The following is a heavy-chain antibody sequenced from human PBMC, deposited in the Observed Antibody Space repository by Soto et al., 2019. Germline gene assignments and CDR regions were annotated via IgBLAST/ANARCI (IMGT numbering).Heavy chain of an antibody. Sequence: PGGSLRLSCSASGFTFNTYAMHWVRQAPGKGLEYVSAITASGGKTYHADSVKGRFTTSRDNFKSTLYLQMSSLRTEDSAIYYCAKGEEQWLITAFDMWGRGTMVTVSS. J-gene: IGHJ3*02. D-gene: IGHD6-19*01. CDR2: ITASGGKT. V-gene: IGHV3-64D*08. CDR3: AKGEEQWLITAFDM. CDR1: GFTFNTYA.